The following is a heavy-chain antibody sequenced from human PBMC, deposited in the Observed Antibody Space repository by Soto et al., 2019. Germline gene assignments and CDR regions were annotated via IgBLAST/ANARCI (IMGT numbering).Heavy chain of an antibody. V-gene: IGHV4-34*01. CDR3: ARGITMILVVQGDAPDKYYFDS. D-gene: IGHD3-22*01. CDR1: GGSFSGHY. Sequence: SETLSLTCAVYGGSFSGHYWSWIRQSPGKGLEWIGEINHSGSTNQNPSLKSRVTISVDTSKNQFSLKLKSVTAADTAVYYCARGITMILVVQGDAPDKYYFDSWGQGTQVTVSS. J-gene: IGHJ4*02. CDR2: INHSGST.